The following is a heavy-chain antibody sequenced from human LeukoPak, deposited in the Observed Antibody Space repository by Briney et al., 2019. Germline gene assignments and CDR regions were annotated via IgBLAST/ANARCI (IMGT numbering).Heavy chain of an antibody. J-gene: IGHJ4*02. CDR1: GYTFTSYG. CDR2: ISAYNGST. Sequence: ASVKVSCKASGYTFTSYGISWVRQAPGQGLEWMGWISAYNGSTNYAQKLQGRVTMTTDTSTSTAYMELRSLRSDDTAVYYCASFAGGYYGSGSYYNSPNDYWGQGTLVTVSS. CDR3: ASFAGGYYGSGSYYNSPNDY. V-gene: IGHV1-18*01. D-gene: IGHD3-10*01.